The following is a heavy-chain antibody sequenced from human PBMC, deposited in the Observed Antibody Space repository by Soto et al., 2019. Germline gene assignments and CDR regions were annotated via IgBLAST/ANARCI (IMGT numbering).Heavy chain of an antibody. Sequence: PGESLKISCKGSGYSFTSYWISWVRQMPGKGLEWMGRIDPSDSYTNYSPSFQGHVTISADKSISTAYLQWSSLKASDTAMYYCARHSSEVDIRFLGLFDPWGQGTLVTVSS. CDR1: GYSFTSYW. D-gene: IGHD3-3*01. CDR2: IDPSDSYT. V-gene: IGHV5-10-1*01. CDR3: ARHSSEVDIRFLGLFDP. J-gene: IGHJ5*02.